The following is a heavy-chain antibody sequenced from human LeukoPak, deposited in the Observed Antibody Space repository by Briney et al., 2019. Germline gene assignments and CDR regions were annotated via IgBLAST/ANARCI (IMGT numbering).Heavy chain of an antibody. J-gene: IGHJ4*02. CDR2: ITGSGRTI. CDR3: ARMVVPHRFDY. Sequence: PGGSLRLSCAASGFTFSDYYMSWIRQAPVKGLEWLSYITGSGRTIYYADSVKGRFTISRDNAKNSLYLQMNSLRAEDTAVYYCARMVVPHRFDYWGQGNLVTVSS. CDR1: GFTFSDYY. V-gene: IGHV3-11*01. D-gene: IGHD2-2*01.